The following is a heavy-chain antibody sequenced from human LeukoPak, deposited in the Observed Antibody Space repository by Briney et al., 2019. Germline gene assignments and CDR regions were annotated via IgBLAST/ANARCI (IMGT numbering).Heavy chain of an antibody. D-gene: IGHD4-23*01. CDR1: GGSISSYY. CDR2: IYTSGST. J-gene: IGHJ6*03. CDR3: ARQSGGNSFYYYYYMDV. V-gene: IGHV4-4*07. Sequence: SETLSLTCTVSGGSISSYYWSWIRQPAGKGLEWIGRIYTSGSTNYNPSLKSRVTVSVDTSKNQFSLKLSSVTAADTAVYYCARQSGGNSFYYYYYMDVWGKGTTVTVSS.